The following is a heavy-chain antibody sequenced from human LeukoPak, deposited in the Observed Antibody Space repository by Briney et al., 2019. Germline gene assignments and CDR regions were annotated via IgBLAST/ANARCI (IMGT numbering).Heavy chain of an antibody. CDR2: ISGSGGST. Sequence: GGSLRLSCAASGFTLSSYAMSWVRQAPGKGLEWGSAISGSGGSTYYADSVKGRFTISRDNSKNTLYLQMNSLRAEDTAVYYCAKARRGELHRDHYFDYWGQGTLVTVSS. V-gene: IGHV3-23*01. CDR1: GFTLSSYA. J-gene: IGHJ4*02. CDR3: AKARRGELHRDHYFDY. D-gene: IGHD5-24*01.